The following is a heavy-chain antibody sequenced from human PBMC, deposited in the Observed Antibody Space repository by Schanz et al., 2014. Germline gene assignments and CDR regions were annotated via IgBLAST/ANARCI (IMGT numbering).Heavy chain of an antibody. Sequence: QFQLVESGGGVVQPGRSLRLSCAASGFTVSNYGMHWVRQAPGKGLEWVTALSYDGNREYYADSVKGRFTVSRDNSKNTVDLQMDSLRADDTAVYYCARYNSGHSDYWGQGTLVTVSS. V-gene: IGHV3-30*03. J-gene: IGHJ4*02. D-gene: IGHD6-19*01. CDR2: LSYDGNRE. CDR1: GFTVSNYG. CDR3: ARYNSGHSDY.